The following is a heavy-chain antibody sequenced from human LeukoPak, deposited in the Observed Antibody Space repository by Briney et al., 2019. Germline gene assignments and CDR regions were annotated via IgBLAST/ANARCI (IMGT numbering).Heavy chain of an antibody. CDR2: IYYSGST. J-gene: IGHJ4*02. CDR3: ARRGRWLQFDY. D-gene: IGHD5-24*01. V-gene: IGHV4-39*01. CDR1: GGSISSSSYY. Sequence: PSETLSFTCTVSGGSISSSSYYWGWIRQPPGKGLEWIGSIYYSGSTYYNPSLKSRVTISVDTSNNQFSLKLSSVTAADTAVYYCARRGRWLQFDYWGQGTLVTVSS.